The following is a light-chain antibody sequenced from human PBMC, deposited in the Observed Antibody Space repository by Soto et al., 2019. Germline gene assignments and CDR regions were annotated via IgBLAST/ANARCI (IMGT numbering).Light chain of an antibody. Sequence: SGTPGQRVTISCSGSSSNIGSNTVNWYQQLPGTAPKVLIYSIDQRPSGVPDRFSGSKSGTSASLAISGLQSEDEADYYCAVWDDSLSGLVFGTGTKVTVL. CDR3: AVWDDSLSGLV. CDR2: SID. V-gene: IGLV1-44*01. J-gene: IGLJ1*01. CDR1: SSNIGSNT.